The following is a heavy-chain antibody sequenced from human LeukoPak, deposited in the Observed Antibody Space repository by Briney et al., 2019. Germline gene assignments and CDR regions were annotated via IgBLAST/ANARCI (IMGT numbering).Heavy chain of an antibody. V-gene: IGHV4-34*01. CDR3: ARAPALQQQLADFDY. Sequence: SETLSLTCAVYGGSFSGHYWTWIRQPPGKGLEWIGEINHSGSTNYNPSLKSRVTISADTSKNQFSLKVSSVTAADTAVYYCARAPALQQQLADFDYWGQGALVTVSS. J-gene: IGHJ4*02. CDR1: GGSFSGHY. CDR2: INHSGST. D-gene: IGHD6-13*01.